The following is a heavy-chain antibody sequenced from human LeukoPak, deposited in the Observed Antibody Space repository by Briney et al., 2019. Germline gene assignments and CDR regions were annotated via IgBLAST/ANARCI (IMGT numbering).Heavy chain of an antibody. D-gene: IGHD3-22*01. Sequence: SGGSLRLSCAASGFTFSSYGMHWVRQAPGKGLEWVAVISYDGSNKYYADSVKGRFTISRDNSKNTLYLQMKSLRAEDTAVYYCAKKWSGDYDSSGINDAFDIWGQGTMVTVSS. J-gene: IGHJ3*02. V-gene: IGHV3-30*18. CDR3: AKKWSGDYDSSGINDAFDI. CDR1: GFTFSSYG. CDR2: ISYDGSNK.